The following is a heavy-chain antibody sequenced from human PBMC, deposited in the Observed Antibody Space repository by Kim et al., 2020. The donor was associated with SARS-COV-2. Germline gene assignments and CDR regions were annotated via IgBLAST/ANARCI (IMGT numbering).Heavy chain of an antibody. J-gene: IGHJ6*02. D-gene: IGHD3-22*01. V-gene: IGHV3-21*01. CDR3: AREWLRFLGYYYYGMDV. CDR2: ISSSSSYI. CDR1: GFTFNSYS. Sequence: GGSLRLSCAASGFTFNSYSMNWVRQAPGKGLEWVSSISSSSSYIYYTDSVKGRFTISRDNAKNSLYLQMNSLRAEDTAVYYCAREWLRFLGYYYYGMDVWGQGPRVPVPS.